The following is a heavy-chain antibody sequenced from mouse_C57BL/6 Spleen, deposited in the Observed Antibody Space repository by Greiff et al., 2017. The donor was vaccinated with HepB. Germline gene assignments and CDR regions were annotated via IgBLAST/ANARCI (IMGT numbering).Heavy chain of an antibody. CDR3: TRYGNYDY. V-gene: IGHV1-15*01. J-gene: IGHJ2*01. D-gene: IGHD2-1*01. Sequence: QVQLKESGAELVRPGASVTLSCKASGYTFTDYEMHWVKQTPVHGLEWIGAIDPETGGTAYNQKFKGKAILTADKSSSTAYMELRSLTSEDSAVYYCTRYGNYDYWGQGTTLTVSS. CDR1: GYTFTDYE. CDR2: IDPETGGT.